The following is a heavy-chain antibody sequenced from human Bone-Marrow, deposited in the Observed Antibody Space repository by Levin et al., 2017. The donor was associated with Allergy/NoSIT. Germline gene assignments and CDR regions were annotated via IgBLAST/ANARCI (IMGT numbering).Heavy chain of an antibody. CDR1: GFTVSSNY. V-gene: IGHV3-53*01. CDR2: IYSGGST. Sequence: LSLTCAASGFTVSSNYMSWVRQAPGKGLEWVSVIYSGGSTYYADSVKGRFTISRDNSKNTLYLQMNSLRAEDTAVYYCARGVKDGDFDYWGQGTLVTVSS. D-gene: IGHD4-17*01. CDR3: ARGVKDGDFDY. J-gene: IGHJ4*02.